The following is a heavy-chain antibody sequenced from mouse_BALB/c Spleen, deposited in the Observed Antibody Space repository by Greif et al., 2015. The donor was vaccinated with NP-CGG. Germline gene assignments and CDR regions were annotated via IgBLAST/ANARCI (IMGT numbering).Heavy chain of an antibody. CDR1: GYTFTSYW. CDR3: TRTYGDY. D-gene: IGHD1-1*01. V-gene: IGHV1S127*01. CDR2: IDPSDSYT. Sequence: VQLQQSGAELVKPGASVKMSCKASGYTFTSYWMHWVKQRPGQGLEWIGVIDPSDSYTSYNQKFKGKATLTVDTSSSTAYMQLSSLTSEDSAVYYCTRTYGDYWGQGTTLTVSS. J-gene: IGHJ2*01.